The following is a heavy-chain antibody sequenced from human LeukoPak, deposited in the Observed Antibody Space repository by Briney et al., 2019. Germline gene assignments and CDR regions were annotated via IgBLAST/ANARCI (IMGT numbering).Heavy chain of an antibody. Sequence: SETLSLTCTVSGGSISSSSFYWGWIRQPPGKGLEWIGSIYYSGSTYYNPSLKSRVTISVDTSKNQFSLKLSSVTAADTAVYYCAGRYFDWLRGIDPWGQGTLVTVSS. D-gene: IGHD3-9*01. CDR2: IYYSGST. CDR1: GGSISSSSFY. J-gene: IGHJ5*02. CDR3: AGRYFDWLRGIDP. V-gene: IGHV4-39*01.